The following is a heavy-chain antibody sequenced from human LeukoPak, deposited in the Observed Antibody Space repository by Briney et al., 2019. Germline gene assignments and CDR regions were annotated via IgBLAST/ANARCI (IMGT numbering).Heavy chain of an antibody. CDR2: IIPIFGTA. CDR1: GGTFSSYA. CDR3: ASPSDYYYGMDV. D-gene: IGHD6-19*01. J-gene: IGHJ6*02. Sequence: ASVKVSCKASGGTFSSYAISWVRQAPGQGLEWMGGIIPIFGTANYAQKFQGRVTITADESTSTAYMELSSLRSEDTAVYYCASPSDYYYGMDVWGQGTTVTVSS. V-gene: IGHV1-69*01.